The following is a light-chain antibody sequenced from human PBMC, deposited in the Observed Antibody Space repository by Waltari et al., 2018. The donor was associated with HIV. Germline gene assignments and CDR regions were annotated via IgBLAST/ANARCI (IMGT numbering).Light chain of an antibody. CDR3: SSYTSSNTLPYV. CDR1: SSDVGGYNY. CDR2: DVS. J-gene: IGLJ1*01. Sequence: QSALTQPASVSGSPGQSITTSCTGTSSDVGGYNYVSWYQQHPGKAPKLMIYDVSNRPSGVSNRFSGSKSGNTASLTISGLQAEDEADYYCSSYTSSNTLPYVFGTGTKVTVL. V-gene: IGLV2-14*03.